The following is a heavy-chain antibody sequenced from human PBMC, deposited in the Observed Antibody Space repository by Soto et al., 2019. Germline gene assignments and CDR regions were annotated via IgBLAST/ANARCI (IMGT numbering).Heavy chain of an antibody. CDR3: ARDKTQGAGWFDP. V-gene: IGHV3-11*05. Sequence: GGSLRLSCAASGFSFSDYYMSWIRQAPGKGLEWISYISSSSDYTNYAESVKGRFTISRDNVKNTVYLEMNNLRVDDTAVYYCARDKTQGAGWFDPWGRGTLVTVSS. CDR1: GFSFSDYY. CDR2: ISSSSDYT. D-gene: IGHD1-26*01. J-gene: IGHJ5*02.